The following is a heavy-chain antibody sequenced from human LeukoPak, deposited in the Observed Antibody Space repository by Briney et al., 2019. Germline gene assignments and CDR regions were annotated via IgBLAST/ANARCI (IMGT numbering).Heavy chain of an antibody. CDR3: ARRAGAYSYPYDY. CDR2: ISGSGGST. V-gene: IGHV3-23*01. D-gene: IGHD4/OR15-4a*01. CDR1: KFTVSSKY. J-gene: IGHJ4*02. Sequence: GGSLRLSCAASKFTVSSKYMSWVRQAPGKGLEWVSVISGSGGSTYYVDSVQGRFTISRDNSKNTLFLQMDSLRAEDTAVYYCARRAGAYSYPYDYWGQGTLVTVSS.